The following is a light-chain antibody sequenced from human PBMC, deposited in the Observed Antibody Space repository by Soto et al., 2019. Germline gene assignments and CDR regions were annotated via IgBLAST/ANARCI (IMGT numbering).Light chain of an antibody. Sequence: QPVLTQSPSASASLGASVKLTCTLTNGHSSYAIAWHQQQPEKGPRYLMKLNSDGSHSKGDGIPDRFSGSSSGAERYLTISSLQSEDEADYYCQTWGTGIQVFGGGTKGTVL. CDR2: LNSDGSH. V-gene: IGLV4-69*01. CDR3: QTWGTGIQV. CDR1: NGHSSYA. J-gene: IGLJ3*02.